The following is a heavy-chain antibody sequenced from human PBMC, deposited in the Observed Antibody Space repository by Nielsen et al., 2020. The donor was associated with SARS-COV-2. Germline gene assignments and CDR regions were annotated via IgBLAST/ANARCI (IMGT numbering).Heavy chain of an antibody. J-gene: IGHJ5*02. CDR1: GYTFTGYY. CDR2: INPNSGGT. CDR3: ARVDTAHWFDP. Sequence: ASVKVSCKASGYTFTGYYMHWVRQAPGQGLEWMGRINPNSGGTNYAQKFQGRVTMTRDTSISTAYMELGRLRSDDTAVYYCARVDTAHWFDPWGQGTLVTVSS. D-gene: IGHD5-18*01. V-gene: IGHV1-2*06.